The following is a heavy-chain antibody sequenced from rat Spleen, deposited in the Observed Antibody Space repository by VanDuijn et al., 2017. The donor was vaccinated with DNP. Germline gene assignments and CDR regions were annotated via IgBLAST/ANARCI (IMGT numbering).Heavy chain of an antibody. V-gene: IGHV5-34*01. Sequence: EVQLVESGGGLVQPGRSLKVSCEASGFTFSDYGMNWIRQAPGKGLEWVAYISSTSGTIHYADTAKGRFTISRDNAKSPLYLQMDSLRSEATATYYCTRNVRISGYYFDYWGQGVMVTVSS. CDR2: ISSTSGTI. J-gene: IGHJ2*01. D-gene: IGHD4-3*01. CDR1: GFTFSDYG. CDR3: TRNVRISGYYFDY.